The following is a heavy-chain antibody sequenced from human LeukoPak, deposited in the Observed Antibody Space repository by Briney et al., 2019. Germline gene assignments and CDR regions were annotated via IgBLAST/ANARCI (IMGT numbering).Heavy chain of an antibody. J-gene: IGHJ5*02. CDR3: ARDRAVTQDWVEFDP. CDR1: GFSVSNYY. D-gene: IGHD4-17*01. Sequence: GGSLRLSCAGSGFSVSNYYMSWVRQAPGKELEWVSLIRDSGETFYADSVKGRFTISRDNSKNTMYLQMNRLRVEDTAVYFCARDRAVTQDWVEFDPWGQGTLVTVSS. V-gene: IGHV3-66*03. CDR2: IRDSGET.